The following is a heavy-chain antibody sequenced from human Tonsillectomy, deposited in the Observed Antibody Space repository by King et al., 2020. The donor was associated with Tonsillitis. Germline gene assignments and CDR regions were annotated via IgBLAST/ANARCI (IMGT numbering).Heavy chain of an antibody. D-gene: IGHD3-22*01. CDR3: ASRLAQQWFFDY. CDR2: IKEDGSEK. V-gene: IGHV3-7*03. J-gene: IGHJ4*02. CDR1: GFTFSSYW. Sequence: VQLVESGGGLVQPGGSLRLSCAASGFTFSSYWMSWVRQAPGKGLEWVASIKEDGSEKYYVDYVKGRFTISRDNAKNSLYLQMNNLRAEDTAVYYCASRLAQQWFFDYWGQGTLVTVSS.